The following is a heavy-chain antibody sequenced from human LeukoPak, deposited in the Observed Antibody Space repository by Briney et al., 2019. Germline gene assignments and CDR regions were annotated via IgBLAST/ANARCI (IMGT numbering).Heavy chain of an antibody. J-gene: IGHJ4*02. D-gene: IGHD3-3*01. Sequence: ASVKVSCKTSGYTLRDFGLTWVRQAPGQGLEWMGWINPNSGGTNYAQKFQGRVTMTRDTSISTAYMELSRLRSDDTAVYYCARGSRVDFWSGPFDYWGQGTLVTVSS. V-gene: IGHV1-2*02. CDR1: GYTLRDFG. CDR3: ARGSRVDFWSGPFDY. CDR2: INPNSGGT.